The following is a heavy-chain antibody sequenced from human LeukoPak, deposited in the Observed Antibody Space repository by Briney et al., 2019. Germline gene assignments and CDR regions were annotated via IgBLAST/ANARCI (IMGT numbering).Heavy chain of an antibody. CDR3: ARGGYDLTAYWYYYYMDV. CDR2: IYYSGGT. D-gene: IGHD5-12*01. CDR1: GGSISSYY. J-gene: IGHJ6*03. V-gene: IGHV4-59*01. Sequence: SETLSLTCTVSGGSISSYYWSWIRQPPGKGLEWIGYIYYSGGTNYNPSLKSRVTVSVDTSKNQFSLKLSSVTAADTAVYYCARGGYDLTAYWYYYYMDVWGKGTTVTVSS.